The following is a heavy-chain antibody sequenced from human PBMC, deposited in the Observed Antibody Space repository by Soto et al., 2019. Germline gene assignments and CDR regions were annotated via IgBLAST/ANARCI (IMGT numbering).Heavy chain of an antibody. V-gene: IGHV3-30-3*01. D-gene: IGHD2-2*01. CDR2: ISYDGSNK. CDR3: ARVVLDIVSSPVVVPAAMSRDYMDV. J-gene: IGHJ6*03. Sequence: QVQLVESGGGVVQPGRSLRLSCAASGFTFSSYAMHWVRQAPGKGLEWVAVISYDGSNKYYADSVKGRFTISRDNSKNTLYLQMNSLRAEDTAVYYCARVVLDIVSSPVVVPAAMSRDYMDVWGKGTTVTVSS. CDR1: GFTFSSYA.